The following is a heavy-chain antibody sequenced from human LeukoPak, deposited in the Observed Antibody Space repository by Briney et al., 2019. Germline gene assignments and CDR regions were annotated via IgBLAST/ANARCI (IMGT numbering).Heavy chain of an antibody. CDR1: GYTFTSYA. V-gene: IGHV1-3*01. D-gene: IGHD2-2*01. J-gene: IGHJ4*02. CDR3: ARVTLVAAALFDY. CDR2: INAGNGNT. Sequence: GASVKVSCKASGYTFTSYAMHWVRQAPGQRLEWMGWINAGNGNTKYSQKFQGRVTITRDTSACTAYMELSSLRSEDTAVYYCARVTLVAAALFDYWGQGTLVTVSS.